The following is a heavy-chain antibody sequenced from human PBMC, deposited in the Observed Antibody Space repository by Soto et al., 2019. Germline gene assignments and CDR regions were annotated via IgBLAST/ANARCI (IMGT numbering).Heavy chain of an antibody. CDR2: VSESGSVT. CDR1: RITLINHA. CDR3: VPGSSGTRGEDS. D-gene: IGHD1-1*01. V-gene: IGHV3-23*01. J-gene: IGHJ4*02. Sequence: GGSLRLSCVASRITLINHAMTWVRQAPGKGLEWVSSVSESGSVTYYAGSVKGRFTISRDNSKNTLYLQLTNLRVEDTAVYYCVPGSSGTRGEDSWGPGALVTVSS.